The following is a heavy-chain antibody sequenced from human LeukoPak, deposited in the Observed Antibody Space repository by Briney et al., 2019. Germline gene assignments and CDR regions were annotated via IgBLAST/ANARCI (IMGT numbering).Heavy chain of an antibody. D-gene: IGHD2-15*01. CDR2: IYRSGST. CDR1: GGSISSGGYS. J-gene: IGHJ4*02. V-gene: IGHV4-30-2*01. Sequence: SQTLSLTCAVSGGSISSGGYSWSWIRQPPGKGLEWIGYIYRSGSTYYNPSLKSRVTISVDRSKNQFSLKLSSVTAADTAVYYCASGDSRYCSGGSCYLLGYWGQGTLVTVSS. CDR3: ASGDSRYCSGGSCYLLGY.